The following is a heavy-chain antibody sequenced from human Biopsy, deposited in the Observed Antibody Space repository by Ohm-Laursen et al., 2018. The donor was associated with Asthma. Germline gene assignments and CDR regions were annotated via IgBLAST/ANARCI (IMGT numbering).Heavy chain of an antibody. J-gene: IGHJ4*02. CDR3: ARDMNRDGWYFDY. Sequence: GSLRLSCAASGFNFSYYSMIWVRQAPGTGLEWVAAISSGSDCIFYADSVKGRFTISRDNAKNSLYLQMNSLRAEDTAVYYCARDMNRDGWYFDYWGQGTLVTVSS. CDR2: ISSGSDCI. V-gene: IGHV3-21*01. CDR1: GFNFSYYS. D-gene: IGHD5-24*01.